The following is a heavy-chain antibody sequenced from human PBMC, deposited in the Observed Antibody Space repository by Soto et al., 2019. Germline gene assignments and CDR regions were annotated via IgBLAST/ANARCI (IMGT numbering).Heavy chain of an antibody. CDR1: GGSISSSSYY. J-gene: IGHJ4*02. D-gene: IGHD5-12*01. CDR3: ARHNSGRNTRWLQLYFDD. Sequence: SETLSLTCTVSGGSISSSSYYWGWIRQPPGKGLEWIGSIYYSGSTYYNPSLKSRVTISVDTSKNQFSLKLSSVTAADTAVYYCARHNSGRNTRWLQLYFDDWGQGTLVIVSS. CDR2: IYYSGST. V-gene: IGHV4-39*01.